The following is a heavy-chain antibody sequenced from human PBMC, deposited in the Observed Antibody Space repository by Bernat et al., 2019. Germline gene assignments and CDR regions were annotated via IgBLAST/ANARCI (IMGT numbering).Heavy chain of an antibody. V-gene: IGHV3-33*01. CDR1: GFTFSSYG. Sequence: QVQLVESGGGVVQPGRSLRLSCAASGFTFSSYGMYWVRQAPGKGLEWVAVIWYDGSNKYYADSVKGRFTISRDNSKNTLYLQMNSLRAEDTAVYYCARERGAAGDYGMDVWGQGTTVTVSS. CDR2: IWYDGSNK. D-gene: IGHD6-13*01. J-gene: IGHJ6*02. CDR3: ARERGAAGDYGMDV.